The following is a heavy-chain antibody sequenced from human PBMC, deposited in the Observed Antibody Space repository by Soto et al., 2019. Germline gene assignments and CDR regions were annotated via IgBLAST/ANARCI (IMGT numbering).Heavy chain of an antibody. CDR3: ARDRGAVVGQYFDY. Sequence: QVQLVESGGGLVKPGGSLRLSCAASGFTFSAYYMSWIRQARGKGLEWISYISSSGDTGNYADSVKGRFTVSRDNAKNSLYLQINSLRAEDTAVYYCARDRGAVVGQYFDYWGQGTLVSVSS. CDR2: ISSSGDTG. CDR1: GFTFSAYY. V-gene: IGHV3-11*01. J-gene: IGHJ4*02. D-gene: IGHD6-19*01.